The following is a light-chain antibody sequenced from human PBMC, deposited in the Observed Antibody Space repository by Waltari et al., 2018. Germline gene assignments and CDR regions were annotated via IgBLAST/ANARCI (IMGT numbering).Light chain of an antibody. J-gene: IGLJ3*02. CDR1: TSNIGSNY. Sequence: QSVLTQPPSASGTPGQTVTISCSGGTSNIGSNYVNWYQQFPGAAPKPLFYRTNQRHSGVPVGFSGSKAVTSGFLAISGLRSEDEAKYYGASWYFSLEVWVFGGGTRLTVL. CDR2: RTN. V-gene: IGLV1-47*01. CDR3: ASWYFSLEVWV.